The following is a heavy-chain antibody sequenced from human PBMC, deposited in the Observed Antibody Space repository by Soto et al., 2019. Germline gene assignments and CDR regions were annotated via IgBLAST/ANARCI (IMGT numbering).Heavy chain of an antibody. CDR1: GFTFNIYA. J-gene: IGHJ4*02. CDR3: AKDRYLDHDSRGYLFDN. Sequence: EVQLLESGGDLIQPAGSLRLSCAASGFTFNIYAMTWLRQAPGKGLEWVSAISRYGDITYYADSVEGRFTISRDNSKNTLYLQMNSLPAEDTAVYYCAKDRYLDHDSRGYLFDNWGQGTLVTVSS. D-gene: IGHD3-22*01. CDR2: ISRYGDIT. V-gene: IGHV3-23*01.